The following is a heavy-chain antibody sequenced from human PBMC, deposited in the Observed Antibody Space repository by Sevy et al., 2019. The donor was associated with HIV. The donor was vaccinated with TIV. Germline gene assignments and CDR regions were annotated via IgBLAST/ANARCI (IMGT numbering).Heavy chain of an antibody. CDR3: ARDNSGYSSGWYPYYHYYGIDV. V-gene: IGHV4-59*01. CDR2: IHNRGRY. D-gene: IGHD6-19*01. Sequence: SETLSITCTVSGDSIIDYYWSWIRQPPGKGLEWIGYIHNRGRYNYNPSLKSRVTISGDVSKNQFSLKLSSVTAADTAVYYCARDNSGYSSGWYPYYHYYGIDVRGQGTTVTVSS. J-gene: IGHJ6*02. CDR1: GDSIIDYY.